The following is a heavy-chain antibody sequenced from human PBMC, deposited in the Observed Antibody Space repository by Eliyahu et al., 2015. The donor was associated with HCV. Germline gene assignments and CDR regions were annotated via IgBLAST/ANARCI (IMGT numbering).Heavy chain of an antibody. CDR1: GGSFSGYY. Sequence: QVQLQQWGAGLLKPSETLSLTCAVYGGSFSGYYWSWIRQPPGKGLEWIGEINHSGSTNYNPSLKSRVTISVDTSKNQFSLKLSSVTAADTAVYYCARGPGYRFLEWFVKKPAPDSCRFDPWGQGTLVTVSS. CDR2: INHSGST. V-gene: IGHV4-34*01. D-gene: IGHD3-3*01. J-gene: IGHJ5*02. CDR3: ARGPGYRFLEWFVKKPAPDSCRFDP.